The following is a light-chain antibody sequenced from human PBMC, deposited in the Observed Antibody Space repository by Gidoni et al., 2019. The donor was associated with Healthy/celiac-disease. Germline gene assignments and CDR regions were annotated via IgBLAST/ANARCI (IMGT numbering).Light chain of an antibody. Sequence: EFVLTQSPATLSLSPGARATLSCRASQSVSSYLAWYQQKPGQAPRLLIYDASNRATGIPARFSGSGSGTDFTLTINSLEPEDFGVYYCQQRSNWPITFGQGTRLEIK. CDR1: QSVSSY. V-gene: IGKV3-11*01. J-gene: IGKJ5*01. CDR2: DAS. CDR3: QQRSNWPIT.